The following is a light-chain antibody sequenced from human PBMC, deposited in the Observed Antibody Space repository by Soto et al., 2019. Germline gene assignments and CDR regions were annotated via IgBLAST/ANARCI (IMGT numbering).Light chain of an antibody. CDR2: LGS. V-gene: IGKV2-28*01. CDR3: MQALQPSFT. J-gene: IGKJ3*01. CDR1: QSLLHRNGNNY. Sequence: DIVMTQSPLSLSVTPGEPASISCRCSQSLLHRNGNNYLDLYLQKPGQSPQLLISLGSNRASGVPDRFSGSGSGTDFTLKISRVEAEDVGVYYCMQALQPSFTFGPGTRVDI.